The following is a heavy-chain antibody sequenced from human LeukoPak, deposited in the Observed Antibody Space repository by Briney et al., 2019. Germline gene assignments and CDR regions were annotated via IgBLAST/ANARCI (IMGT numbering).Heavy chain of an antibody. V-gene: IGHV4-34*01. Sequence: LRLSCAASGFIFSRYAMSWVRQAPGKGLEWIGEINHSGSTNYNPSLKSRVTISVDTSKNQFSLKLSSVTAADTAVYYCARGATYYYDSSPYFDYWGQGTLVTVSS. J-gene: IGHJ4*02. CDR1: GFIFSRYA. CDR2: INHSGST. CDR3: ARGATYYYDSSPYFDY. D-gene: IGHD3-22*01.